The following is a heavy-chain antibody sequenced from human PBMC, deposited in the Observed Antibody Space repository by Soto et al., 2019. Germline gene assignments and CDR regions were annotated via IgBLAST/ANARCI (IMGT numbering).Heavy chain of an antibody. CDR3: ARDIMAAAPDY. D-gene: IGHD6-13*01. CDR1: GYTFTSYD. V-gene: IGHV1-8*01. J-gene: IGHJ4*02. CDR2: MNPNSGNT. Sequence: ASVKVSCKASGYTFTSYDINWVRQATGQGLEWMGWMNPNSGNTGYSQKFQGRVTITRDTSASTAYMELSSLRSEDTAVYYCARDIMAAAPDYWGQGTLVTVSS.